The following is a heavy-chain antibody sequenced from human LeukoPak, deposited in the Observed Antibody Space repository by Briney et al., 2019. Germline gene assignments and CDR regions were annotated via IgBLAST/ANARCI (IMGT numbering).Heavy chain of an antibody. V-gene: IGHV3-30*09. CDR2: ISYDRSNK. CDR3: ASGYCSSTSCFPDY. J-gene: IGHJ4*02. CDR1: GFIFSSYA. D-gene: IGHD2-2*03. Sequence: GGSLRLSCAASGFIFSSYAMHWVRQAPGKGLEWEAVISYDRSNKYYADSVKGRFAISRDNSKNTLYMQMNSLRGEDTAVYHCASGYCSSTSCFPDYWGQGTLVTVSS.